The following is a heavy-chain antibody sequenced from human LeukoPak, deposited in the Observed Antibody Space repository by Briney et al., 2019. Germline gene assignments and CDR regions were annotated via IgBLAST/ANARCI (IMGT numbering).Heavy chain of an antibody. J-gene: IGHJ6*03. Sequence: PGGSLRLSCAASGFTFSSYWMHWVRQAPGKGLEWVANIKQDGSEKYYVDSVKGRFTISRDNAKSSRYLQMNSLTADDTAVYYCARGPRYGHMDVWGKGTTVTVSS. CDR2: IKQDGSEK. CDR3: ARGPRYGHMDV. D-gene: IGHD3-10*01. CDR1: GFTFSSYW. V-gene: IGHV3-7*01.